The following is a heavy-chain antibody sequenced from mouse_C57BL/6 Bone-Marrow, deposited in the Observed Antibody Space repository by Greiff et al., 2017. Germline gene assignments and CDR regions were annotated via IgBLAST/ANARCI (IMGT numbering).Heavy chain of an antibody. CDR3: ARAYYSNYYAMDY. J-gene: IGHJ4*01. V-gene: IGHV1-50*01. Sequence: QVQLKQPGAELVKPGASVKLSCKASGYTFTSYWMQWVKQRPGQGLEWIGEIDPSDSYTNYNQKFKGKATLTVDTSSSTAYMQLSSLTSEDSAVYYCARAYYSNYYAMDYWGQGTSVTVSS. D-gene: IGHD2-5*01. CDR1: GYTFTSYW. CDR2: IDPSDSYT.